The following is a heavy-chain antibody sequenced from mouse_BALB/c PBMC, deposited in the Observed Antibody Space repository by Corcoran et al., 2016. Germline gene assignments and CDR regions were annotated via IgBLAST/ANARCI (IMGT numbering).Heavy chain of an antibody. Sequence: EVQLQQSGAELVKPGASVKLSCTASGFNIKDTYMHWVKQRPEQGLEWIGRIDPANGNTKYDPKFQGKATITADTSSNTAYLQLSSLTSEDTAVYYCARSGDRYAYAMDYWDQGTSVTVSS. CDR1: GFNIKDTY. D-gene: IGHD2-14*01. J-gene: IGHJ4*01. CDR3: ARSGDRYAYAMDY. V-gene: IGHV14-3*02. CDR2: IDPANGNT.